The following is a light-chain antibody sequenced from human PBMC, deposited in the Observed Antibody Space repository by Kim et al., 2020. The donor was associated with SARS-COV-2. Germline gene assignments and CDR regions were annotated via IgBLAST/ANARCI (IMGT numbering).Light chain of an antibody. CDR3: ATWDSSLSGVV. V-gene: IGLV1-51*01. CDR2: DNN. CDR1: SSNIGNRD. Sequence: QSVLTQPPSVSAAPGQKVTISCSGSSSNIGNRDVSWYQQLPGTAPKLLIYDNNKRPSGIPDRFSGSKSGTSAALGITGLQTGDEADYYCATWDSSLSGVVFGGGTKVTVL. J-gene: IGLJ2*01.